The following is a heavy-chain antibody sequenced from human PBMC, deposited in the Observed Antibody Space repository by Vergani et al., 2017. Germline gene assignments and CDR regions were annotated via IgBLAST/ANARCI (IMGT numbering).Heavy chain of an antibody. Sequence: QVQLPESGPGLVKPSETLSLTCTVSGGSISSYYWSWIRQPPGKGLEWIGYIYYSGSTNYNPSLKSRVTISVDTSKNQFSLKLSSVTAADTAVYYCARFGTMVRGVMAWFDPWGQGTLVTVSS. CDR3: ARFGTMVRGVMAWFDP. CDR2: IYYSGST. J-gene: IGHJ5*02. V-gene: IGHV4-59*08. CDR1: GGSISSYY. D-gene: IGHD3-10*01.